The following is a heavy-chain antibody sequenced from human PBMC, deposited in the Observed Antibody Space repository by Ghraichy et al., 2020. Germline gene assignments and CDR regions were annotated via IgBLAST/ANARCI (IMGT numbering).Heavy chain of an antibody. CDR3: ASYDSSGYYYMIDY. Sequence: SETLSLTCTVSGGSISSSSYYWGWIRQPPGKGLEWIGSIYYSGSTYYNPSLKSRVTISVDTSKNQFSLKLSSVTAADTAVYYCASYDSSGYYYMIDYWGQGTLVTVSS. J-gene: IGHJ4*02. CDR1: GGSISSSSYY. D-gene: IGHD3-22*01. CDR2: IYYSGST. V-gene: IGHV4-39*07.